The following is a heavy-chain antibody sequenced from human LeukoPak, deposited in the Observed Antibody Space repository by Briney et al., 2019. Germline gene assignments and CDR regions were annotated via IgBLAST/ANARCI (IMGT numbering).Heavy chain of an antibody. CDR2: INPSGGST. CDR3: ARGPSILVAALLYFDY. J-gene: IGHJ4*02. D-gene: IGHD2-15*01. V-gene: IGHV1-46*01. Sequence: HWASVKVSCKASGYTFTDYYMHWVRQAPGQGLEWMGIINPSGGSTSYAQKFQGRVTMTRDTSTSTVYMELSSLRSEDTAVYYCARGPSILVAALLYFDYWGQGTLVTVSS. CDR1: GYTFTDYY.